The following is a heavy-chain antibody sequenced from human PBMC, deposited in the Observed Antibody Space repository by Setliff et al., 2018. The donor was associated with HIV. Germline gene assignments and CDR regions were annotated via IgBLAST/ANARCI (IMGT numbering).Heavy chain of an antibody. Sequence: SLKISCETSGFTFSYYWMHWVRQAPGKGLMWVAHIGSDGTTVTYADSVKGRFTISRDNAKNTLYLQMNSLGVEDTAVYYCVTFVVEDVWGKGTTVTVSS. J-gene: IGHJ6*04. CDR3: VTFVVEDV. V-gene: IGHV3-74*01. D-gene: IGHD2-2*01. CDR1: GFTFSYYW. CDR2: IGSDGTTV.